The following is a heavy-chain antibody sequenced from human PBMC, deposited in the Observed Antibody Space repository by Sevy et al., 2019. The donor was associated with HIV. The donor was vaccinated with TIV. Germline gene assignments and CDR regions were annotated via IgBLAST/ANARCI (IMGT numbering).Heavy chain of an antibody. CDR1: GYTFIAHY. CDR2: INPESGDT. D-gene: IGHD3-10*01. CDR3: GRVPEGGVPDY. Sequence: ASVKVSCTSSGYTFIAHYLHWVRQAPGQGLEWMGWINPESGDTRYTEKFQGRVTITRDTSISKAYMEVITLRSDDTGGDFCGRVPEGGVPDYWGQGTLVTVSS. J-gene: IGHJ4*02. V-gene: IGHV1-2*02.